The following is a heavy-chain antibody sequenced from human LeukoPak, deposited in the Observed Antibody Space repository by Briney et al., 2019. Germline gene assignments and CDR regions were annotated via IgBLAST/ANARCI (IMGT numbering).Heavy chain of an antibody. J-gene: IGHJ4*02. V-gene: IGHV3-48*01. CDR3: VRRIGRDS. CDR1: GLTFTNFT. CDR2: IRSDTAST. D-gene: IGHD2/OR15-2a*01. Sequence: GGSLRLSCTASGLTFTNFTMNWIRQAPGRGPEWISAIRSDTASTFYADSVKGRFIISRDNAKNSLYLLMNSLRVEDTAVYYCVRRIGRDSWGQGTQVTVSS.